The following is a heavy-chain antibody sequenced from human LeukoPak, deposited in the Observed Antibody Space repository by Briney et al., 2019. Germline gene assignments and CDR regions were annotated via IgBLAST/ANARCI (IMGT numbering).Heavy chain of an antibody. CDR1: GYTFTSYD. CDR3: ARAYYDILTGYSSYWYFDL. V-gene: IGHV1-8*01. D-gene: IGHD3-9*01. J-gene: IGHJ2*01. Sequence: ASVKVSCKASGYTFTSYDINWVRQATGQGLEWMGWMNPNSGNTGYAQKFQGRVTMTRNTSISTAYMELSSLRSEDTAVYYCARAYYDILTGYSSYWYFDLWGRGTLVTVSS. CDR2: MNPNSGNT.